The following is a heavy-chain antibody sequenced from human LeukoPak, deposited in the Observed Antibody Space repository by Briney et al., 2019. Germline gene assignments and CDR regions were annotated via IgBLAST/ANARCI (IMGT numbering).Heavy chain of an antibody. D-gene: IGHD6-19*01. CDR3: AKDIPSAVTGHDAFDI. V-gene: IGHV3-9*01. CDR2: ISWNSGSI. CDR1: GFTFDDYA. J-gene: IGHJ3*02. Sequence: GGSLRLSCAASGFTFDDYAMHWVRQTPGKGLEWVSGISWNSGSIHYADSVKGRFTISRDNAKNSLYLQMNSLRAEDTAWYYCAKDIPSAVTGHDAFDIWGQGTMVTVSS.